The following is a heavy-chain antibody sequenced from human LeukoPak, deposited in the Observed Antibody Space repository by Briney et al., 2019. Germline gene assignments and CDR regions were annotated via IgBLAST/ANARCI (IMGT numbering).Heavy chain of an antibody. D-gene: IGHD3-16*01. V-gene: IGHV4-39*07. CDR1: GGSISSRSYY. Sequence: SETLSLTCSVSGGSISSRSYYWGWIRQPPGKGPEWIGSIYYSGSTYYNVSLKSRVTISVDTSKNQFSLKLSSVTAADTAVYYCARGTVLGYNWFDPWGQGTLVTVSS. J-gene: IGHJ5*02. CDR3: ARGTVLGYNWFDP. CDR2: IYYSGST.